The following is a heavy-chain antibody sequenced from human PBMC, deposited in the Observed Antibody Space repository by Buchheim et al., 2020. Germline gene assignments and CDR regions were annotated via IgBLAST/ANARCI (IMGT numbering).Heavy chain of an antibody. Sequence: EVQLLESGGGLEQPGGSLRLSCAASGFTFSGYAMSWVRQAPGKGLEWVSAISGSGDTTYNTDSVKGRFTISSDNSKTTRYLQMSSLSAEDTAVYYCVSKGYGSESYPGVWGQGTT. CDR3: VSKGYGSESYPGV. CDR2: ISGSGDTT. J-gene: IGHJ6*02. D-gene: IGHD3-10*01. V-gene: IGHV3-23*01. CDR1: GFTFSGYA.